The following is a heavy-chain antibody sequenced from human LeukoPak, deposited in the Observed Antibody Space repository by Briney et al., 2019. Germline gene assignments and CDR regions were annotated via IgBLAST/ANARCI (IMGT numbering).Heavy chain of an antibody. J-gene: IGHJ4*02. CDR1: GLASRTI. Sequence: GGPLELSGVVLGLASRTIKIIGVRRPPGNGLKRVSVIYGDGRTSHSASVRGRFTISRDNSKNIVSLQMNNLRAEDTAVYYCARGRGLGVVSPYFDYWGQGTLVTVSS. CDR2: IYGDGRT. V-gene: IGHV3-53*01. CDR3: ARGRGLGVVSPYFDY. D-gene: IGHD3-3*01.